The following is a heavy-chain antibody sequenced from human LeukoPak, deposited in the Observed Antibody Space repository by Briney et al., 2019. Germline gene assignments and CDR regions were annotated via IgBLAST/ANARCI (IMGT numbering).Heavy chain of an antibody. D-gene: IGHD2-15*01. V-gene: IGHV3-48*01. CDR3: AKADPGYCSGGSCEGFQH. J-gene: IGHJ1*01. CDR1: GFNFSLYS. Sequence: TGGSLRLSCAASGFNFSLYSMNWVRQAPGKGLEWISYISSGSDTLYYAEAVKGRFTVSRDNAKNSLYLQMNSLRAEDTALYYCAKADPGYCSGGSCEGFQHWGQGTLVTVSS. CDR2: ISSGSDTL.